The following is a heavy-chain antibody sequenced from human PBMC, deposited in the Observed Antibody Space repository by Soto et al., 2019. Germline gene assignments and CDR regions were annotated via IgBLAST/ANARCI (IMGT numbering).Heavy chain of an antibody. D-gene: IGHD3-22*01. V-gene: IGHV5-51*01. CDR1: GYSFTSYW. CDR2: IYPGDSDT. J-gene: IGHJ4*02. CDR3: ARTDYYDSSGHPTGFDY. Sequence: GESLKISCKGSGYSFTSYWIGWVRQMPGKGPEWMGIIYPGDSDTRYSPSFQGQVTISADKSISTAYLQWSSLKASDTAMYYCARTDYYDSSGHPTGFDYWGQGTLVTVSS.